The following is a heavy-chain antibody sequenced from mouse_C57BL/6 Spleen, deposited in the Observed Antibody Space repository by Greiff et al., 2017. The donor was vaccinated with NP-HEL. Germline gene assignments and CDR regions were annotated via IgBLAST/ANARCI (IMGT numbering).Heavy chain of an antibody. Sequence: EVQGVESGGGLVKPGGSLKLSCAASGFTFSDYGMHWVRQAPEKGLEWVAYISSGSSTIYYADTVKGRFTISRDNAKNTLFLQMTSLRSEDTAMYYCARKTLTGFWFAYWGQGTLVTVSA. CDR2: ISSGSSTI. J-gene: IGHJ3*01. D-gene: IGHD4-1*01. CDR1: GFTFSDYG. CDR3: ARKTLTGFWFAY. V-gene: IGHV5-17*01.